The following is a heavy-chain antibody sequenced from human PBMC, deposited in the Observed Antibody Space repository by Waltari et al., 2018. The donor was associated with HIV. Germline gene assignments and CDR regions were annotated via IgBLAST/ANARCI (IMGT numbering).Heavy chain of an antibody. CDR3: ARVDRVVAATRTSNSFAFDI. CDR2: IYYSGST. J-gene: IGHJ3*02. CDR1: GGSISSSSYY. V-gene: IGHV4-39*07. Sequence: QLQLQESGPGLVKPSETLSLTCTVSGGSISSSSYYWGWIRQPPGKGLEWIGSIYYSGSTYYNPSLKSRVTISVDTSKNQFSLKLSSVTAADTAVYYCARVDRVVAATRTSNSFAFDIWGQGTMVTVSS. D-gene: IGHD2-15*01.